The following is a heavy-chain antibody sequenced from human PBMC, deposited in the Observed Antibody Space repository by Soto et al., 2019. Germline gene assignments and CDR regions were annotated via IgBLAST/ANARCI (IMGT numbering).Heavy chain of an antibody. J-gene: IGHJ4*02. CDR3: AKRGPGGTNYFDY. V-gene: IGHV3-7*02. D-gene: IGHD2-8*01. CDR2: IKEDGSEM. CDR1: GLIFGNYW. Sequence: GGSLRLSCAASGLIFGNYWMNWVRQAPGKGLEWVASIKEDGSEMYYVDSVKGRFTISRDNSKNTLYLQMNSLTTDDTAVYYCAKRGPGGTNYFDYWGQGTLVTVSS.